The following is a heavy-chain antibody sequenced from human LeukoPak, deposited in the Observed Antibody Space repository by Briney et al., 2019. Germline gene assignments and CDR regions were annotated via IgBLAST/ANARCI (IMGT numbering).Heavy chain of an antibody. V-gene: IGHV3-53*01. Sequence: LEWVSLLYSGGNTYYADSVKGRFTISRDNSKNTLYLQLDSLRAEDTAVYYCAGVMRGAFDIWGQGTLVTVSS. J-gene: IGHJ3*02. CDR2: LYSGGNT. CDR3: AGVMRGAFDI.